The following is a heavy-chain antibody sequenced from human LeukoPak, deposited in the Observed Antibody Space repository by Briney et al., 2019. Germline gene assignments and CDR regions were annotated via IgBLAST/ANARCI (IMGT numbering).Heavy chain of an antibody. CDR3: AREASGYAPFGP. V-gene: IGHV3-11*04. D-gene: IGHD3-22*01. J-gene: IGHJ5*02. Sequence: GGSLRLSCAASGFTFDDYGMSWVRQAPGKGLEWVSYISSSGSTIYYADSVKGRFTISRDNAKNSLYLQMNSLRAEDTAVYYCAREASGYAPFGPWGQGTLVTVSS. CDR2: ISSSGSTI. CDR1: GFTFDDYG.